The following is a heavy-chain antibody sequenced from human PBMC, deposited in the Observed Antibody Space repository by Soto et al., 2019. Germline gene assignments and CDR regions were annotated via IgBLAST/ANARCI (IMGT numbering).Heavy chain of an antibody. V-gene: IGHV1-24*01. Sequence: ASVKVSCKVSGYTLTELSMHWVRQAPGKGLEWMGGFDPEDGETIYAQKFQGRVTMTEDTSTDTAYMELSSLRSEDTAVYYCATGLLTSSGNQKSVDLPDYWGQGTLVTVSS. D-gene: IGHD1-26*01. J-gene: IGHJ4*02. CDR3: ATGLLTSSGNQKSVDLPDY. CDR2: FDPEDGET. CDR1: GYTLTELS.